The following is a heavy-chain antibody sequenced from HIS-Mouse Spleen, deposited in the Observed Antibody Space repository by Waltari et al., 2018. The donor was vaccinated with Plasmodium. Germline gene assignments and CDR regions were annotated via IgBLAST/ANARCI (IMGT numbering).Heavy chain of an antibody. J-gene: IGHJ4*02. CDR3: AREVNSGTFDY. D-gene: IGHD1-26*01. Sequence: QVQLQVSGPGLVKPSETLSLTCTVPGGSISRYYCNWIRQPPGKGLEWIGYIYYSGSTNYNPSLKSRVTISVDTSKNQFSLKLSSVTAADTAVYYCAREVNSGTFDYWGQGTLVTVSS. V-gene: IGHV4-59*01. CDR2: IYYSGST. CDR1: GGSISRYY.